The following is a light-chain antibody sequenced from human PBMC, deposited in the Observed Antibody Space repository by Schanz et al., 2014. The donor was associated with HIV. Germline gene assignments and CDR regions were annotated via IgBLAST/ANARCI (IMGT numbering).Light chain of an antibody. CDR3: LLSYSHARGV. V-gene: IGLV7-46*01. CDR1: TGSVTSGHY. Sequence: QAVVTQEPSLTVSPGGTVTLTCGSSTGSVTSGHYPYWFQQMPGQAPRTLIYDTDKKHSWTPARFSGSLLGGKAALTLSGAQPEDEADYYCLLSYSHARGVFGGGTKLTVL. J-gene: IGLJ2*01. CDR2: DTD.